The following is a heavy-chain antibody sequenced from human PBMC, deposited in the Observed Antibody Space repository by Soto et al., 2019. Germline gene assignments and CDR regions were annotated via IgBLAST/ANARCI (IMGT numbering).Heavy chain of an antibody. CDR1: GGSFSGYY. D-gene: IGHD6-13*01. CDR2: INHSGST. CDR3: VVLRDYYYYYMDV. J-gene: IGHJ6*03. Sequence: SEILSLTCAVYGGSFSGYYWSWIRQPPGKGLEWIGEINHSGSTNYNPSLKSRVTISVDTSKNQFSLKLSSVTAADTAVYYCVVLRDYYYYYMDVWGKGTTVTVSS. V-gene: IGHV4-34*01.